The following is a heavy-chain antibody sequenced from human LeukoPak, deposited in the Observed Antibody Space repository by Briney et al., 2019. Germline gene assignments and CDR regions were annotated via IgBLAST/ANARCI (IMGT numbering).Heavy chain of an antibody. V-gene: IGHV3-23*01. CDR1: GFTFSSYA. Sequence: GGSLRLSCAASGFTFSSYAMSWVRQAPGKGLEWVSAISGSGGSTYYADSVKGRFTISRDSAKNSLYLQMNSLRAEDTAVYYCARFRTWGDKAFDYWGQATLVTVSS. D-gene: IGHD2-21*02. CDR3: ARFRTWGDKAFDY. J-gene: IGHJ4*02. CDR2: ISGSGGST.